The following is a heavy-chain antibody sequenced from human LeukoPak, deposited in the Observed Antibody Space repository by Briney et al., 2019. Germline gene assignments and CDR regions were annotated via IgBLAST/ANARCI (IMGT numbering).Heavy chain of an antibody. D-gene: IGHD4-17*01. Sequence: PSETLSLTCTVSGGSISSGDYYWSWIRQPPGKGLEWIGYIYYSGSTNYNPSLKSRVTISVDTSKNQFSLKLSSVTAADTAVYYCASRTDYGWFDPWGQGTLVTVSS. J-gene: IGHJ5*02. CDR3: ASRTDYGWFDP. CDR1: GGSISSGDYY. CDR2: IYYSGST. V-gene: IGHV4-61*08.